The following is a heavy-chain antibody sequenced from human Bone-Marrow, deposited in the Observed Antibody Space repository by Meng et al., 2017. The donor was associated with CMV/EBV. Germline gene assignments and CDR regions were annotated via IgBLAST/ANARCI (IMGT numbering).Heavy chain of an antibody. Sequence: GESLKISCAASGFTFSSYAMSWVRQAPGKGLEWVSSISGGDGSTYSADSVKGRFTISRDNSKNTLYMQMNSLRADDTAVYYCASSGGSSWYVGTHYYYGMDGWGQGTTVTVSS. CDR2: ISGGDGST. V-gene: IGHV3-23*01. CDR1: GFTFSSYA. D-gene: IGHD6-13*01. CDR3: ASSGGSSWYVGTHYYYGMDG. J-gene: IGHJ6*02.